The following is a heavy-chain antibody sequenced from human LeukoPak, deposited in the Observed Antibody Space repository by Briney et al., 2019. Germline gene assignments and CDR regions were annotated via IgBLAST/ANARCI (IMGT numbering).Heavy chain of an antibody. V-gene: IGHV4-39*07. CDR2: IYNSGSS. CDR3: ARGSGRIMITFGGVIAPRLLDY. Sequence: PSETLSLTCTVSGVSISSTSHAWGWSRQPPGKGLEWLGNIYNSGSSNYSPSLKSRVTISVDTSKNQFSLKLSSVTAADTAVYYCARGSGRIMITFGGVIAPRLLDYWGQGTLVTVSS. D-gene: IGHD3-16*02. CDR1: GVSISSTSHA. J-gene: IGHJ4*02.